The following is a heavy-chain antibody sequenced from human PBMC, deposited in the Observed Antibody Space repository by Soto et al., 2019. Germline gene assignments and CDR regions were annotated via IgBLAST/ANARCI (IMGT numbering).Heavy chain of an antibody. D-gene: IGHD3-22*01. V-gene: IGHV3-23*01. J-gene: IGHJ5*02. CDR3: ARAMTYYDSKGCFDP. Sequence: PGGSLRLSCSASGFPLGTHDMGWVRQAPGAWLEWVSSISGTGSKTYYSNAVTGRYTISRDNSKKTLHLQMQNLRAEDTAIYYCARAMTYYDSKGCFDPWGQGTVVTVSS. CDR1: GFPLGTHD. CDR2: ISGTGSKT.